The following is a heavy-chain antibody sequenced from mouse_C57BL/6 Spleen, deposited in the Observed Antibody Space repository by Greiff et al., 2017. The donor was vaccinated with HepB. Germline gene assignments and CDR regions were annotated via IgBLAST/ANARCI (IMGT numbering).Heavy chain of an antibody. CDR1: GYTFTSYW. CDR2: IDPSDSYT. J-gene: IGHJ2*01. V-gene: IGHV1-69*01. D-gene: IGHD4-1*01. CDR3: ARTGTWGGFDY. Sequence: QVQLQQPGAELVMPGASVKLSCKASGYTFTSYWMHWVKQRPGQGLEWIGEIDPSDSYTNYNQKFKGKSTLTVDKSSSTAYMKLSSLTSEDSAVYYCARTGTWGGFDYWGQGTTLTVSS.